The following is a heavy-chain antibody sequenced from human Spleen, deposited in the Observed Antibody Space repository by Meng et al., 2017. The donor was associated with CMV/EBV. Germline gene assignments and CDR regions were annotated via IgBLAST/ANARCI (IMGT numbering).Heavy chain of an antibody. CDR3: ARPMSRASMNVPYDI. J-gene: IGHJ3*02. V-gene: IGHV1-18*01. D-gene: IGHD1-1*01. CDR2: ISVYNGNT. CDR1: GYTFTTYG. Sequence: ASVKVSCKASGYTFTTYGLSWVRQAPGQGLEWMGWISVYNGNTNYAQDLQGRVTMTTATSTSTAYMELRSLRSDDTAVYYCARPMSRASMNVPYDIWGQGTLVTVSS.